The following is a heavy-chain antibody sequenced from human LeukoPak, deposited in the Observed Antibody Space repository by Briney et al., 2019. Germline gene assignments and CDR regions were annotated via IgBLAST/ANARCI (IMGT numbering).Heavy chain of an antibody. CDR2: INPSGGST. J-gene: IGHJ5*02. V-gene: IGHV1-46*01. Sequence: GASVKVSCKASGYTFTSYYIHWVRQAPGQGLEWMGIINPSGGSTSYAQKFQGRVTMTRDMSTSTVYMELSSLRSEDTAVYYCARDGPPNWTSSNNWFDPWGQGTLVTVSS. CDR3: ARDGPPNWTSSNNWFDP. D-gene: IGHD1-1*01. CDR1: GYTFTSYY.